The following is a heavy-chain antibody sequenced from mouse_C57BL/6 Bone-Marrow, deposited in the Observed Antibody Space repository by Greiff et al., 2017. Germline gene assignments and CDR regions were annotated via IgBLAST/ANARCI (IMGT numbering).Heavy chain of an antibody. V-gene: IGHV1-72*01. Sequence: VQLQQPGAELVKPGASVKLSCKASGYTFTSYRTHWVKQRPGRGLEWIGRIDPNSGGTKYNEKFKSKSTLTVDKPSSTAYMQLSSLTSEGSAVYYCSRSREYYGSRPWFAYWGRGTLGTVSA. D-gene: IGHD1-1*01. CDR1: GYTFTSYR. J-gene: IGHJ3*01. CDR2: IDPNSGGT. CDR3: SRSREYYGSRPWFAY.